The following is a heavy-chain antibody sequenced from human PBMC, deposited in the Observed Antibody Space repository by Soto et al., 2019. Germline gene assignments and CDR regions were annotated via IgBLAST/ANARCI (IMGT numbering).Heavy chain of an antibody. J-gene: IGHJ6*02. V-gene: IGHV4-34*01. CDR2: INHSGST. D-gene: IGHD1-20*01. Sequence: GKGLEWNGEINHSGSTNYNPSLKSRVTISVDTSKNQFSLKLSSVTAADTAVYYCARVGAVRRWYKYYYYGTAVWVHRTTVTGFS. CDR3: ARVGAVRRWYKYYYYGTAV.